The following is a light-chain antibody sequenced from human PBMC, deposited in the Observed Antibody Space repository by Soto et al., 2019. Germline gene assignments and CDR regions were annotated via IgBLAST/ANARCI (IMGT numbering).Light chain of an antibody. CDR2: GAS. CDR1: QSISSNY. Sequence: EIVLTQSPGTLSVSPGERATLSCRASQSISSNYLAWYQQKPGQAPSLLIYGASRRATGIPDRFSCSGSGTDFTLTISRLEPEDSAIYYCQQYGSWTFGQGTKVEIK. V-gene: IGKV3-20*01. CDR3: QQYGSWT. J-gene: IGKJ1*01.